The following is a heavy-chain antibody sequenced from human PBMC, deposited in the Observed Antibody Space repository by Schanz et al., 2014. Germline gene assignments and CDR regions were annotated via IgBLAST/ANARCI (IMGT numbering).Heavy chain of an antibody. CDR3: AKSLESCPGGRCSRGYFDY. Sequence: VQLVESGGGVVQPGRSLRLSCVASGFTFSSYDVFWVRRAPGKGLEWVSLISDSGDTAYYADSVKGRFTISRDNFKGALYLQMSSLRAEDTAVYYCAKSLESCPGGRCSRGYFDYWGQGTLVTGSS. D-gene: IGHD2-8*02. J-gene: IGHJ4*02. CDR1: GFTFSSYD. CDR2: ISDSGDTA. V-gene: IGHV3-23*04.